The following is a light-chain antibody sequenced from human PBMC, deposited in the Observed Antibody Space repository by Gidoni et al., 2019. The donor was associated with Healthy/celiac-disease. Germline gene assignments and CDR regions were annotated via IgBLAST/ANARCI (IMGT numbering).Light chain of an antibody. CDR2: DAS. CDR1: QSVSSY. J-gene: IGKJ3*01. Sequence: EIVLTQSPATLSLSPGERATLSCRASQSVSSYLAWYQQKPGQAPRLLIYDASNRGTGIPARFSGSGSGTDFTLTISSLEPEDFAVYYCQQRSNGPTFGPGTKVDIK. CDR3: QQRSNGPT. V-gene: IGKV3-11*01.